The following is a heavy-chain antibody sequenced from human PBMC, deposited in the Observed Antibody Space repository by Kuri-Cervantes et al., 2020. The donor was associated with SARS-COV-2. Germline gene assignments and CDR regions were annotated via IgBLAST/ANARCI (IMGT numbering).Heavy chain of an antibody. CDR3: AKLFGVVVAGTLDY. V-gene: IGHV3-23*01. CDR2: LGGSGDVT. CDR1: GFTFSSYP. Sequence: GGSLRLSCAASGFTFSSYPMTWVRQAPGKGLEWVSGLGGSGDVTYYADSVKGRFTISRDNSKNTLYLQMNSLRAEDTAIYYCAKLFGVVVAGTLDYWGQGALVTVSS. J-gene: IGHJ4*02. D-gene: IGHD2-15*01.